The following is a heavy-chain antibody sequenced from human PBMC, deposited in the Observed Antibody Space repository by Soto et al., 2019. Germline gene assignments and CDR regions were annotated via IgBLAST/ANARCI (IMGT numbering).Heavy chain of an antibody. CDR3: ARGLVPYYDILTGYYILDY. Sequence: SVKVSCKASGGTFSSYAISWVRQAPGQGLERMGGIIPIFGTANYAQKFQGRVTITADESTSTAYMELSSLRSEDTAVYYCARGLVPYYDILTGYYILDYWGQGTLVTVSS. CDR1: GGTFSSYA. J-gene: IGHJ4*02. D-gene: IGHD3-9*01. V-gene: IGHV1-69*13. CDR2: IIPIFGTA.